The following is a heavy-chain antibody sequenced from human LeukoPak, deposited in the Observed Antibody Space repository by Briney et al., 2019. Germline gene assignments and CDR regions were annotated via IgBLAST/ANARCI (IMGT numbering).Heavy chain of an antibody. Sequence: GSLRLSCAASGVTFSSYAMSWVRQAPGKGLEWIGEIYHSGSTNYNPSLKSRVTISVDKSKNQFSLKLSSVTAADTAVYYCARRPRSIAAAPSWFDPWGQGTLVTVSS. J-gene: IGHJ5*02. CDR1: GVTFSSYAM. CDR2: IYHSGST. CDR3: ARRPRSIAAAPSWFDP. D-gene: IGHD6-13*01. V-gene: IGHV4-4*02.